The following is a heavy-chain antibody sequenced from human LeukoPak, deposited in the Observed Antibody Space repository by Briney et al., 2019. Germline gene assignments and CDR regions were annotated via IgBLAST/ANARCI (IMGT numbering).Heavy chain of an antibody. CDR1: GYTFTSYG. D-gene: IGHD1-1*01. J-gene: IGHJ6*02. V-gene: IGHV1-69*13. Sequence: GASVKVSCKASGYTFTSYGISWVRQAPGQGLEWMGGIIPIFGTANYAQKFQGRVTITADESTSTAYMELSSLRSEDTAVYYCARPLNWNDGYYGMDVWGQGTTVTVSS. CDR2: IIPIFGTA. CDR3: ARPLNWNDGYYGMDV.